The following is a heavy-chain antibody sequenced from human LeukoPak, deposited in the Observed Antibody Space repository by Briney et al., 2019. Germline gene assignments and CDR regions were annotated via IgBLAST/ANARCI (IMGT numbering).Heavy chain of an antibody. Sequence: SETLSLTCTVSGGSISSYYWSWIRQPAGKGLEWIGRIYTSGSTNYNPSLKSRVTMSVDTSKNQFSLKLSSVTAADTAVYYCARRRRGYSYGYLDYWGQGTPVTVSS. CDR1: GGSISSYY. J-gene: IGHJ4*02. V-gene: IGHV4-4*07. CDR3: ARRRRGYSYGYLDY. CDR2: IYTSGST. D-gene: IGHD5-18*01.